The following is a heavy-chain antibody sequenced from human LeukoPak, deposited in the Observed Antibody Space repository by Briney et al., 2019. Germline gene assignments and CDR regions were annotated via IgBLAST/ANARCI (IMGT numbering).Heavy chain of an antibody. V-gene: IGHV1-46*03. CDR3: ATISGGDTLNY. Sequence: ASVKVSCKASGYTFTSYYMHWVRQAPGQGLEWMGIINPSGGSTSYAQKFQGRVTMTRDTSTSTVYMELSSLRSEDPAVSYFATISGGDTLNYWGQGNPGTGSP. CDR1: GYTFTSYY. CDR2: INPSGGST. J-gene: IGHJ4*02. D-gene: IGHD2-21*02.